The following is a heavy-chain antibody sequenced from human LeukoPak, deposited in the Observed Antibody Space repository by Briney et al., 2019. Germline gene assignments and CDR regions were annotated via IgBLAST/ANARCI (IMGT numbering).Heavy chain of an antibody. Sequence: SETLSLTCTVSGGSISSYYWSWIRQPPGKGLEWIGYIYYSGSTNYNPSLKSRVTISVDMSKNQFSLKLSSVTAADTAVYYCAREGGSYYGIYFDYWGQGTLVTVSS. CDR1: GGSISSYY. J-gene: IGHJ4*02. V-gene: IGHV4-59*01. CDR2: IYYSGST. D-gene: IGHD1-26*01. CDR3: AREGGSYYGIYFDY.